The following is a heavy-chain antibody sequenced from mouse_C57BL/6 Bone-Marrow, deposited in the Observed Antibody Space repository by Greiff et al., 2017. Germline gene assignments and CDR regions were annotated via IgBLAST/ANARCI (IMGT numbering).Heavy chain of an antibody. J-gene: IGHJ4*01. CDR1: GFSLTSYG. Sequence: QVQLQQSGPGLVQPSQSLSITCTVSGFSLTSYGVHWVRQSPGKGLEWLGVIWRGGSTDYNAAFMSRLSITKDNSKSQVFYKMNSLRADDAAIYDCAKNSDPYAMDYWGQGTSVTVSS. CDR2: IWRGGST. V-gene: IGHV2-5*01. CDR3: AKNSDPYAMDY.